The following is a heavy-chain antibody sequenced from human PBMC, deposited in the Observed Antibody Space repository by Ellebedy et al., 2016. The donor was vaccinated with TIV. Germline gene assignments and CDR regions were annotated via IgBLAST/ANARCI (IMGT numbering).Heavy chain of an antibody. D-gene: IGHD5-24*01. V-gene: IGHV3-48*02. CDR3: VRDGGRDGYTYWYFDL. CDR2: ISTTSSNI. Sequence: GESLKISCAASGNTFSSYNMNWVRQAPGKGLQWVSYISTTSSNIYYADSVKGRFTISRDNAKKSLTLQMDSLRDEDTALYYCVRDGGRDGYTYWYFDLWGRGTLVTVSS. J-gene: IGHJ2*01. CDR1: GNTFSSYN.